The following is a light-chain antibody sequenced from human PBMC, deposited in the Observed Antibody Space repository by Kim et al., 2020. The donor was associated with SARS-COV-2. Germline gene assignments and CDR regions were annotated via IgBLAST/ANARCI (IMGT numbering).Light chain of an antibody. J-gene: IGLJ2*01. CDR3: QAWDSHAVI. V-gene: IGLV3-1*01. Sequence: SYDLTQPPSVSVSPGQTARITCSGNNLGDKYVCWYQQKPGQSPVLFIYQDTVRPSGIPERFSGSSSGNTATLTISGTQAVDEADYYCQAWDSHAVIFGGG. CDR2: QDT. CDR1: NLGDKY.